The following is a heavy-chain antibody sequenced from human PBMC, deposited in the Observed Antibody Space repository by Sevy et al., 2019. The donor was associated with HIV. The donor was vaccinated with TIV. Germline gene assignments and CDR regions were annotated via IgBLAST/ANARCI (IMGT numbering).Heavy chain of an antibody. CDR2: ISSSSSTI. J-gene: IGHJ4*02. CDR3: ARAGVAYSSSWYYFDY. D-gene: IGHD6-13*01. V-gene: IGHV3-48*02. Sequence: GGSLRLSCAASGFTFSSYSMSWVRQAPGKGLEWVSYISSSSSTIYYADSVKGRFTISRDNAKNSLYLQMNSLRDEDTTVYYCARAGVAYSSSWYYFDYWGQGTLVTVSS. CDR1: GFTFSSYS.